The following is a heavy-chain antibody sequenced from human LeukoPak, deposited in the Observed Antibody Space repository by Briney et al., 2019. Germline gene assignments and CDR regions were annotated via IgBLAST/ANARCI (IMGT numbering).Heavy chain of an antibody. CDR3: ARHYGP. D-gene: IGHD3-16*01. J-gene: IGHJ5*02. CDR1: GGSISTNNW. CDR2: IYDSGST. V-gene: IGHV4-4*02. Sequence: SGTLSLTCAVSGGSISTNNWWSWVRQPPGKGLEWIGSIYDSGSTYYNPSLKSRVTISVDTSKNQFSLKLNSVTAADTAVYYCARHYGPWGQGTLVTVSS.